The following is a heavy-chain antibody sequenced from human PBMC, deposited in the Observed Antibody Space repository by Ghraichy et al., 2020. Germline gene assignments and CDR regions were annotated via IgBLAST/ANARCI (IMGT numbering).Heavy chain of an antibody. CDR1: GFTFSSYN. Sequence: GSLRLSCAASGFTFSSYNMNWVRQAPGKGLEWVSYISSSSSTIYYADSVKGRFTISRDNAKNSLYLQMNSLRAEDTAVYYCARDCFATLWGKQQLEFFGILQEVHGMDVWGQGTTVTVSS. V-gene: IGHV3-48*01. J-gene: IGHJ6*02. CDR2: ISSSSSTI. D-gene: IGHD6-13*01. CDR3: ARDCFATLWGKQQLEFFGILQEVHGMDV.